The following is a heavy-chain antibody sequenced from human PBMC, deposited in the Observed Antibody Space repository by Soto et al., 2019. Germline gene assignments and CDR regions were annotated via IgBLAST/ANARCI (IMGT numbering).Heavy chain of an antibody. Sequence: GGSLRLSCAASGFTFSSYSMNWVRQAPGKGLEWVSYISSSSSTIYYADSVKGRFTISRDNAKNSLYLQMNSLRDEDTAVYYCARIKKYYYDSSGSRTLDYWGQGTLVTVSS. J-gene: IGHJ4*02. V-gene: IGHV3-48*02. D-gene: IGHD3-22*01. CDR3: ARIKKYYYDSSGSRTLDY. CDR1: GFTFSSYS. CDR2: ISSSSSTI.